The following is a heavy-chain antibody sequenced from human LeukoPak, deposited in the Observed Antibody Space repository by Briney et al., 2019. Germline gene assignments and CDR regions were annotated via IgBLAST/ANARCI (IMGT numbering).Heavy chain of an antibody. J-gene: IGHJ4*02. CDR2: INPNSGGT. CDR3: ARSDVWGSYRLFDY. Sequence: ASVKVPCKASGYTFTGYYMHWVRQAPGQGLEWMGWINPNSGGTNYAQKFQGRVTMTRDTSISTAYMELSRLRSDDTAVYYCARSDVWGSYRLFDYWGQGTLVTVSS. D-gene: IGHD3-16*02. CDR1: GYTFTGYY. V-gene: IGHV1-2*02.